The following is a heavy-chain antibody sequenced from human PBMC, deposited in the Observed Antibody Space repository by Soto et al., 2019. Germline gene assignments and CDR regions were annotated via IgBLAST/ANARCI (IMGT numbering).Heavy chain of an antibody. CDR2: IWYDGSNK. D-gene: IGHD3-22*01. CDR1: GFTFSSYG. V-gene: IGHV3-33*01. CDR3: AREKGSITMIATDY. Sequence: QVQLVESGGGVVQPGRSLRLSCAASGFTFSSYGMHWVRQAPGKGLEWVAVIWYDGSNKYYADSVKGRFTISRDNSKNTLYLQMNSLRAEDTAVYYCAREKGSITMIATDYWGQGTLVTVSS. J-gene: IGHJ4*02.